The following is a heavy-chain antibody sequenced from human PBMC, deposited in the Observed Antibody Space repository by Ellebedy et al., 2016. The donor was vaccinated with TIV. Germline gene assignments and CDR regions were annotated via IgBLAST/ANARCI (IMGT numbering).Heavy chain of an antibody. Sequence: MPSETLSLTCTVSGGYISGDHWSWIPQPPGKGLEWIGYITYDRRTNSNPSLKSRLTISLDTSKNQFSLKLTSVTAADTAIYFCARDRRELELRGLDPWGQGTLVSVSS. CDR3: ARDRRELELRGLDP. CDR1: GGYISGDH. J-gene: IGHJ5*02. V-gene: IGHV4-59*01. D-gene: IGHD1-7*01. CDR2: ITYDRRT.